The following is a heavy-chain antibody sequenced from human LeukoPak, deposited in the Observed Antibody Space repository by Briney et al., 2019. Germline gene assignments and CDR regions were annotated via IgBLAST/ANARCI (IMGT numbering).Heavy chain of an antibody. V-gene: IGHV3-21*01. J-gene: IGHJ4*02. Sequence: GGSLRLSCTASVFTFSSYSMNWVRQAPGKGLEWVSSITGISTYMYYTDSVKGRFTISRDNAKNSLYLQMNSLRAEDTAVYYCARVKSVPAARDSSLGIDYWGQGTLVTVSS. CDR3: ARVKSVPAARDSSLGIDY. D-gene: IGHD2-2*01. CDR2: ITGISTYM. CDR1: VFTFSSYS.